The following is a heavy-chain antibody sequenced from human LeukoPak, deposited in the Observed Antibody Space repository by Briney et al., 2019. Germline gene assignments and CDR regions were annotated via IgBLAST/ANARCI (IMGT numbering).Heavy chain of an antibody. CDR3: ASRDYYDSLGAFDI. D-gene: IGHD3-22*01. CDR2: IYYSGST. J-gene: IGHJ3*02. V-gene: IGHV4-59*01. Sequence: SETLSLTCAVYGGSFSGYYWSWIRQPPGKGLEWIGYIYYSGSTNYNPSLKSRVTISVDTSKNQFSLKLSSVTAADTAVYYCASRDYYDSLGAFDIWGQGTMVTVSS. CDR1: GGSFSGYY.